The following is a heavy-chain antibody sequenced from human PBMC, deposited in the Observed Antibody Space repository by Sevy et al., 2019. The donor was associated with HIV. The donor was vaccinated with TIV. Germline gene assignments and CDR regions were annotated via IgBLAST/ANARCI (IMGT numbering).Heavy chain of an antibody. J-gene: IGHJ4*02. CDR1: GYMFTGYY. Sequence: ASVKVSCKASGYMFTGYYVHWVRQAPGQGLEWMGWVDPNSGGTNYGQKFQGRVTMTSDTSISTAYMGLSGLRSDDTAVDYCARSVYGSGTYLNDYWGQGTLVTVSS. CDR2: VDPNSGGT. CDR3: ARSVYGSGTYLNDY. D-gene: IGHD3-10*01. V-gene: IGHV1-2*02.